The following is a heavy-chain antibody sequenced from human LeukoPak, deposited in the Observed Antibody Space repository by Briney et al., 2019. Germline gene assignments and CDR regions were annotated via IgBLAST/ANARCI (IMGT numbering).Heavy chain of an antibody. CDR2: ISNSSSTI. CDR1: GFTFSSYS. CDR3: ARVLHKRNYDSSTYYGY. Sequence: SGGSLRLSCAASGFTFSSYSMNWVRQAPGKGLEWVSYISNSSSTIYYADSVKGRFTISRDNAKNSLYLQMNSLGAEDTAVYYCARVLHKRNYDSSTYYGYWGQGTLVTVSS. D-gene: IGHD3-22*01. V-gene: IGHV3-48*01. J-gene: IGHJ4*02.